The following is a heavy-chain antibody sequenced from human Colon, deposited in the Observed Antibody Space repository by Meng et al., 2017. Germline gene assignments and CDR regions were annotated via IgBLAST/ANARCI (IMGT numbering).Heavy chain of an antibody. CDR3: ARGYRGSTYFAY. CDR2: IYDNGYT. D-gene: IGHD3-16*01. V-gene: IGHV4-30-2*06. CDR1: GDSVTTTLSS. Sequence: QLQLQESSSRLVKPSQPLSLTCAVSGDSVTTTLSSWSWLRQSSGKGLEWIGNIYDNGYTYYSTSLRSRVTISVDRSNNQFSLNLNSVTAADTAVYFCARGYRGSTYFAYWGQGILVTVSS. J-gene: IGHJ4*02.